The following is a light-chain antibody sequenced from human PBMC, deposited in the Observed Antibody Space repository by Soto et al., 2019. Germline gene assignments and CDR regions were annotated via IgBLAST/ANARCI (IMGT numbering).Light chain of an antibody. J-gene: IGKJ2*01. CDR2: AAS. CDR1: QGISNY. CDR3: QKYNSAPPT. V-gene: IGKV1-27*01. Sequence: DIQMTQSPSSLSASVGDRVTITCRASQGISNYLAWYQQKPGKVPKLLIYAASTLQSGVPSRFSGSGSGTDFTLTISRLQPEDVATYYCQKYNSAPPTCGQGTKLEIK.